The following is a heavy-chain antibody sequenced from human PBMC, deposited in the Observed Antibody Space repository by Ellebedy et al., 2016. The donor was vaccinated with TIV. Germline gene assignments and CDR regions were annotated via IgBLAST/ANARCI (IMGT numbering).Heavy chain of an antibody. J-gene: IGHJ5*02. CDR2: FNAGNGNT. CDR1: GQTFTSYA. D-gene: IGHD3-16*01. CDR3: AANVVGGWFDP. V-gene: IGHV1-3*01. Sequence: ASVKVSCXASGQTFTSYAIHWVRQAPGQRLEWMGWFNAGNGNTEYSQNFQGRVTITRDTSASTAYMELSSLRSEDTAVYYCAANVVGGWFDPWGQGTLVTVSS.